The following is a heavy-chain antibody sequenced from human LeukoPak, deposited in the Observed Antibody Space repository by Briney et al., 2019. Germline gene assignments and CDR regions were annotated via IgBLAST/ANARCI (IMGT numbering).Heavy chain of an antibody. V-gene: IGHV4-34*01. Sequence: SETLSLTCAVYGGSFSGYYWSWIRQPPGKGLEWIGEINHSGSTNYNPSLKGRVTISVDTSKNQFSLKLSSVTAADTAVYYCARGGYSYGYRITGAFDIWGQGTMVTVSS. D-gene: IGHD5-18*01. CDR3: ARGGYSYGYRITGAFDI. CDR1: GGSFSGYY. J-gene: IGHJ3*02. CDR2: INHSGST.